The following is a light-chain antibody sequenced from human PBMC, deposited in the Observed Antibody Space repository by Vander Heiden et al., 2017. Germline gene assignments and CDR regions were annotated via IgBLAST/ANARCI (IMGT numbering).Light chain of an antibody. J-gene: IGKJ1*01. CDR1: QSVSSY. V-gene: IGKV3-11*01. CDR2: EAS. Sequence: EIALTQSPATPSLSPGEGATLSCRASQSVSSYLVWYQQKPGQAPRHLIYEASNRATGIPGRFSGTGSGTEFTLTISSLEPEDSAVYYCQHRSGWLPGTFGPGTKVEIK. CDR3: QHRSGWLPGT.